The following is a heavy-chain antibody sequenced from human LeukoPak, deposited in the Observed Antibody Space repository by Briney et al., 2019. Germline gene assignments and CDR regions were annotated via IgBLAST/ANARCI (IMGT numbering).Heavy chain of an antibody. Sequence: PGGSLRLSCAASGFTFSSYGMHWVRQAPGKGLEWVAFIRYDGSNKYYADSVKGRFTISRDNSKNTLYLQMNSLRAEDTAVYYCAKDRSSSSSRYYYYYYMDVWGKGTTVTVSS. CDR1: GFTFSSYG. V-gene: IGHV3-30*02. CDR2: IRYDGSNK. J-gene: IGHJ6*03. D-gene: IGHD6-6*01. CDR3: AKDRSSSSSRYYYYYYMDV.